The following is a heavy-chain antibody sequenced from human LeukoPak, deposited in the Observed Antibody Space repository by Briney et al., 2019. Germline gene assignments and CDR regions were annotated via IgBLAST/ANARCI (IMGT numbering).Heavy chain of an antibody. CDR2: IQQDGSEQ. Sequence: GALRLSCTASGFTFSSYWMSWVRQAPGKGLEWVANIQQDGSEQYYVDSAKGRFTISRDNAKNSLYLQMNSLRAEDTAVYYCARDGYSSAGDFDYWGQGTLVTVSS. D-gene: IGHD6-19*01. J-gene: IGHJ4*02. V-gene: IGHV3-7*05. CDR1: GFTFSSYW. CDR3: ARDGYSSAGDFDY.